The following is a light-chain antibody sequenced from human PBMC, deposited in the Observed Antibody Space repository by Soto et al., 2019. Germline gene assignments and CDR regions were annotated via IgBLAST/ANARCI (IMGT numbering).Light chain of an antibody. CDR3: CSFASNSPLV. Sequence: QSVLTQPASLSGSPGQSITISCTGSSSDVGSYNLVSWYQQYPGKEPRLLIYEASKRPSGVSDRFSASKSGVTASLTISGLQAEDEADYYCCSFASNSPLVFGGGTKLT. V-gene: IGLV2-23*01. CDR1: SSDVGSYNL. CDR2: EAS. J-gene: IGLJ3*02.